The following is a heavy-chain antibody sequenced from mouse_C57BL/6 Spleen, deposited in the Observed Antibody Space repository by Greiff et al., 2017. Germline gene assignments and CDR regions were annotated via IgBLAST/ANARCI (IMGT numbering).Heavy chain of an antibody. Sequence: EVMLVESGPELVKPGASVKMSCKASGYTFTDYNMHWVKQSHGKSLEWIGYINPNNGGTSYNQKFKGKATLTVDKSSSTAYMQLSSLTSEDSAVYYCARRSSGLDYWGQGTTLTVSS. CDR3: ARRSSGLDY. J-gene: IGHJ2*01. CDR1: GYTFTDYN. D-gene: IGHD3-2*02. CDR2: INPNNGGT. V-gene: IGHV1-22*01.